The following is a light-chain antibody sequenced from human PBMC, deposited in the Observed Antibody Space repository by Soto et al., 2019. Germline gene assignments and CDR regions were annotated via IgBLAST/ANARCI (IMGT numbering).Light chain of an antibody. CDR2: GAS. J-gene: IGKJ4*01. V-gene: IGKV3-15*01. Sequence: EIVITQSPATLSVSPGERATLSCRASQSVSSNLAWYQQKPGQAPRLLIYGASTRATGIPARFSGSGSGTEFTLTISSLQSEDFAVYYCQQYNNWLRTFGGGTKVEIK. CDR1: QSVSSN. CDR3: QQYNNWLRT.